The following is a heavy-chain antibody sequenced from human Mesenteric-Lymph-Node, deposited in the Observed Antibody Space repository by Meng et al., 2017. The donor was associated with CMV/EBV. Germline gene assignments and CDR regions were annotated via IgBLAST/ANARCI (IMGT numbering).Heavy chain of an antibody. CDR1: GFTFDDYA. CDR2: ISWNSGSI. V-gene: IGHV3-9*01. J-gene: IGHJ6*02. Sequence: GGSLRLSCAASGFTFDDYAMHWVRQAPGKGLEWVSGISWNSGSIGYADSVKGRFTISRDNAKNTLYLQMNSLRAEDTAVYYCARDRGHDFWSGYHGLYYYGMDVWGQGTTVTVSS. D-gene: IGHD3-3*01. CDR3: ARDRGHDFWSGYHGLYYYGMDV.